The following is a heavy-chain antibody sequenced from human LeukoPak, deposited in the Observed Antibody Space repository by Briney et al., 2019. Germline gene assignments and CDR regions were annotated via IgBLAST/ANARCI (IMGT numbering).Heavy chain of an antibody. V-gene: IGHV3-7*01. CDR2: IKQDGSEK. CDR1: GFTFSSYW. CDR3: ARASPYYDILTGYRAFDY. D-gene: IGHD3-9*01. Sequence: PGGSLRLSCAASGFTFSSYWMSWVGQAPGKRLEWVANIKQDGSEKYYVDSVKGRFTISRDNAKNSLYLQMNSLRAEDTAVYYCARASPYYDILTGYRAFDYWGQGTLVTVSS. J-gene: IGHJ4*02.